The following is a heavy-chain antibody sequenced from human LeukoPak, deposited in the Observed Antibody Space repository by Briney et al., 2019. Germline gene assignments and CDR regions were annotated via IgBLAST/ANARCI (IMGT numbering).Heavy chain of an antibody. Sequence: PGGSLRLSCAASGFSFSHAWMTWVRQAPGKGLEWIGRIQSETDGGTTDYAAPVKGRFTISGDDSKNMLYLQMNSLKNEDTAVYYCTTSPQWLENWGQGTLVTVSP. J-gene: IGHJ4*02. CDR1: GFSFSHAW. V-gene: IGHV3-15*01. CDR3: TTSPQWLEN. D-gene: IGHD6-19*01. CDR2: IQSETDGGTT.